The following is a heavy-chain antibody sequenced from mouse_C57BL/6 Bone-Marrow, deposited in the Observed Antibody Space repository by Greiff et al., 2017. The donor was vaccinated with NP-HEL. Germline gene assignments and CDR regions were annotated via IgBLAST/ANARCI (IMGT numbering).Heavy chain of an antibody. CDR2: IDPENGDT. CDR3: TTVPYYGYLY. V-gene: IGHV14-4*01. Sequence: VQLKESGAELVRPGASVKLSCTASGFIIKDDYMHWVKQRPEQGLEWIGWIDPENGDTEYASKFQGKATITADTSSNTAYLQLSSLTSEDTAVYYCTTVPYYGYLYWGRGTTLTVSS. CDR1: GFIIKDDY. D-gene: IGHD2-9*01. J-gene: IGHJ2*01.